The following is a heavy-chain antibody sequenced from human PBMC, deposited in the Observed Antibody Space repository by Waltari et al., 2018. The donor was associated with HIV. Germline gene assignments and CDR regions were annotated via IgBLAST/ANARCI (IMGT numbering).Heavy chain of an antibody. J-gene: IGHJ3*02. CDR3: ARVLGSSSWGSGAFDI. D-gene: IGHD6-13*01. CDR1: GYTFTGYY. CDR2: INPNSGGT. V-gene: IGHV1-2*04. Sequence: QVQLVQSGAEVKKPGASVKVSCKASGYTFTGYYMHWVRQAPGQGLEWMGWINPNSGGTNYAQKFQGWVTMTRDTSISTAYMELSRLRSDDTAVYYCARVLGSSSWGSGAFDIWGQGTMVTVSS.